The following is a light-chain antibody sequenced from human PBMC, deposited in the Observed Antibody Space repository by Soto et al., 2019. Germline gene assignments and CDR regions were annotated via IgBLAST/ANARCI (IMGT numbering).Light chain of an antibody. CDR1: RSNIGSNT. V-gene: IGLV1-44*01. Sequence: QSVLTQPPSASGTPGQRVIISCSGSRSNIGSNTVNWYQQFPGMAPKLLIYSNNQRPSGVPDRFSGSRSGTSASLAISGLQSEDEADYYCAAWDDSVSGSVFGTGTKLTVL. J-gene: IGLJ1*01. CDR3: AAWDDSVSGSV. CDR2: SNN.